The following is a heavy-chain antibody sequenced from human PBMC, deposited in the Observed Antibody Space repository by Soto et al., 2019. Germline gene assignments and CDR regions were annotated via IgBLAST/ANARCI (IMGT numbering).Heavy chain of an antibody. CDR1: GFTFDDYA. V-gene: IGHV3-9*01. D-gene: IGHD6-13*01. CDR3: VKDESINWYSGHFRH. CDR2: INWNSGSI. Sequence: GGSLRLSCAASGFTFDDYAMHWVRQVPGKGLEWVSGINWNSGSIGYGDSVKGRFAISRDDAKNSLHLQMDSLSAEDTAFYYCVKDESINWYSGHFRHWGQGTLVTVSS. J-gene: IGHJ1*01.